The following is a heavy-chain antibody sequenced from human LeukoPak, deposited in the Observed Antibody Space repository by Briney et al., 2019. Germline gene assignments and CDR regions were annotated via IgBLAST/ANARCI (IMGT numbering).Heavy chain of an antibody. J-gene: IGHJ3*02. CDR3: AREGYDETDAFDI. V-gene: IGHV3-66*01. CDR1: GFTFSSYA. CDR2: IYSGGST. Sequence: GGSLRLSCAASGFTFSSYAMSWVRQAPGKGLEWVSVIYSGGSTYYADSVKGRFTISRDNSKNTLYLQMNSLRAEDTAVYYCAREGYDETDAFDIWGQGTMVTVSS. D-gene: IGHD3-22*01.